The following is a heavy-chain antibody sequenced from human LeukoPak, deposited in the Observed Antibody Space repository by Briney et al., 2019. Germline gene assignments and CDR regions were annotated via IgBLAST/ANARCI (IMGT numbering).Heavy chain of an antibody. D-gene: IGHD6-19*01. Sequence: GGSLRLSCAASGFTFSTYSMSWVRQAPGKGLEWLSYISSSSSTIYYADSVKGRFTISRDNAKTSLYLQMNSLRAEDTAVYYCARDSTVATYYGVDVWGQGTTVTVSS. CDR2: ISSSSSTI. CDR3: ARDSTVATYYGVDV. J-gene: IGHJ6*02. CDR1: GFTFSTYS. V-gene: IGHV3-48*04.